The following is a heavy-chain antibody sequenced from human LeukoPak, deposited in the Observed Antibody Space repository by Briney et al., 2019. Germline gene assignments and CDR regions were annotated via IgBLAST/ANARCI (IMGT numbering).Heavy chain of an antibody. V-gene: IGHV4-30-2*01. CDR2: IFQSGST. CDR1: GGSISSGGYY. Sequence: SETLSLTCTVSGGSISSGGYYWSWIRQPPGKGLEWIGYIFQSGSTSYNPSLKSRVTISVDTSKNQFSLKLSSVTAADTAVYYCARHLPGHDSSGYAYDAFDIWGQGTMVTVSS. CDR3: ARHLPGHDSSGYAYDAFDI. D-gene: IGHD3-22*01. J-gene: IGHJ3*02.